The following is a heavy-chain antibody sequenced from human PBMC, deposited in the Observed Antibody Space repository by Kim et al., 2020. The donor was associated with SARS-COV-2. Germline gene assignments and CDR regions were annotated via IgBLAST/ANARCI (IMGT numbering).Heavy chain of an antibody. V-gene: IGHV1-69*13. CDR3: VTYLHSSTWYPKGTDV. Sequence: SVKVSCKASGGTFSNYVFSWVRQAPGQGLEWMGGITPISGTPNYAQRFQGRVSITADESTTTAHMEMSSLRSDDTAVYYCVTYLHSSTWYPKGTDVWGQGTTVTVSS. D-gene: IGHD6-13*01. CDR2: ITPISGTP. CDR1: GGTFSNYV. J-gene: IGHJ6*02.